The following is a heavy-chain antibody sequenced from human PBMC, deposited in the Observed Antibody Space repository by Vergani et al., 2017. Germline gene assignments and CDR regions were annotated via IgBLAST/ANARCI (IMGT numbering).Heavy chain of an antibody. J-gene: IGHJ1*01. CDR1: GFTSSYYG. CDR3: ATKSCGTPGCQIGYFRE. Sequence: QVHLVESGGGVVQSGRSLRLSCVVSGFTSSYYGMHWVRQAPRKALEWVAVISYDGTQKYYADSVKGRFTISRDNSKSTLYLQMNSLRTEDTAVYYCATKSCGTPGCQIGYFREWGQGTLVTVSS. V-gene: IGHV3-30*03. D-gene: IGHD1-1*01. CDR2: ISYDGTQK.